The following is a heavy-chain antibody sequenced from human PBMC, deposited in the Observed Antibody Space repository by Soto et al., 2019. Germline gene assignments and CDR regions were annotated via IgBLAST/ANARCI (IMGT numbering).Heavy chain of an antibody. CDR1: GFTFSSYA. V-gene: IGHV3-23*01. J-gene: IGHJ6*03. Sequence: GGSLRLSCAASGFTFSSYAMSWVRQAPGKGLEWVSAFSGSGGSTYYADSVKGRFTISRDNSKNTLYLQMNSLRAEDTAVYYCAKDVTGDYYYDYMDVWGKGTTVTVSS. CDR3: AKDVTGDYYYDYMDV. D-gene: IGHD7-27*01. CDR2: FSGSGGST.